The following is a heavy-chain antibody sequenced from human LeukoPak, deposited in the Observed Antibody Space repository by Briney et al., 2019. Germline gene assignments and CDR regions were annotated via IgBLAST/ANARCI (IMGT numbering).Heavy chain of an antibody. Sequence: GGSLRLSCAASGFTLSDHYMSWIRQAPGKGLEWISYIRSSGSSIFYADSVKGRFTISRDSAKNSLYLQMNSLRADDTAVYYCARAPSGSCLDYWGQGTLVTVSS. J-gene: IGHJ4*02. CDR1: GFTLSDHY. V-gene: IGHV3-11*01. CDR2: IRSSGSSI. CDR3: ARAPSGSCLDY. D-gene: IGHD1-26*01.